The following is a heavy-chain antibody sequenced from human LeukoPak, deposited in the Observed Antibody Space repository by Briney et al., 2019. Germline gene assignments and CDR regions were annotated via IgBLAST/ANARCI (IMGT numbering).Heavy chain of an antibody. Sequence: GGSLRLSCAASGFTFSSYWMSWVRQAPGKGLEWVANIKQDGSEKYYVDSVKGRFTISRDNANNSLYLQMNILRAEDTAVYYCATDLQPFDYWGQGTLVTVSP. CDR2: IKQDGSEK. D-gene: IGHD2-2*01. CDR3: ATDLQPFDY. V-gene: IGHV3-7*04. J-gene: IGHJ4*02. CDR1: GFTFSSYW.